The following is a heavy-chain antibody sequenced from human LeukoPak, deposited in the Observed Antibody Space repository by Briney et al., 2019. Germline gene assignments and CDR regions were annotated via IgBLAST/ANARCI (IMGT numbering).Heavy chain of an antibody. V-gene: IGHV3-23*01. CDR1: GVRFSNYA. J-gene: IGHJ4*02. D-gene: IGHD2-21*01. Sequence: GGSLRLSCAVSGVRFSNYAMTWVRQAPEKGLEFVSGIYENGGTTYYADSVKGRFSISRDNSKNTLYLQMDSLRGEDTAVYYCAKDFRIGYSAHFDYWGQGALVTVSS. CDR3: AKDFRIGYSAHFDY. CDR2: IYENGGTT.